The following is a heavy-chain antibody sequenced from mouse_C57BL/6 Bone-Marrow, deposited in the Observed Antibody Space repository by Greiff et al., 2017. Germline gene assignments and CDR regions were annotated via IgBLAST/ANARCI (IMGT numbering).Heavy chain of an antibody. CDR2: IYPGSGNT. CDR1: GYSFTSYY. V-gene: IGHV1-66*01. Sequence: VQLQQSGPELVKPGASVKISCKASGYSFTSYYIHWVKQRPGQGLEWIGWIYPGSGNTKYNEKFKGKATLTADTSSSTAYMQLSSLTSEDSAVYYCARPGPPDSYYAMDYWGQGTSVTVSS. J-gene: IGHJ4*01. CDR3: ARPGPPDSYYAMDY.